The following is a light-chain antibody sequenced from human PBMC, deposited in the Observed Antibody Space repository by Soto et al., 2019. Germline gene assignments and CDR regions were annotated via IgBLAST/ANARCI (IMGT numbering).Light chain of an antibody. CDR1: QSISTY. CDR2: AAS. J-gene: IGKJ2*01. V-gene: IGKV1-39*01. Sequence: DIQMTQSPSSLSASVGDRVTISCRASQSISTYLNWYRQKPGKAPELLIYAASSLQTGVPSRFSGSGSGTDFTLTISNLQPEDFSSYYCQQSYSSPITFGQGTKLEI. CDR3: QQSYSSPIT.